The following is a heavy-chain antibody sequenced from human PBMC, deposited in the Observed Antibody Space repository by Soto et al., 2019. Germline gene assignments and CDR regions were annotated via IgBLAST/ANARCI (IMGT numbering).Heavy chain of an antibody. CDR1: GFGFSSYA. Sequence: GGSLRLSCAASGFGFSSYAMSWVRQAPGKGLEWVSGITPGGGTTNYADSVKGRFTISRDNSNNTLYLETNSPRVEDTAIYYCAKDRGGEFTSSRYFDYWGQGTLVTVSS. V-gene: IGHV3-23*01. D-gene: IGHD3-16*01. CDR3: AKDRGGEFTSSRYFDY. J-gene: IGHJ4*02. CDR2: ITPGGGTT.